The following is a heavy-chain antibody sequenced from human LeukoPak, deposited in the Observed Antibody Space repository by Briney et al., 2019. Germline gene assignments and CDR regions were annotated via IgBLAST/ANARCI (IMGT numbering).Heavy chain of an antibody. CDR3: AKDFFGDGYNPGY. CDR1: GFTFSSYG. Sequence: GGSLRLSCAASGFTFSSYGMHRVRQAPGKGLEWVAVIWYDGSNKYYADSVKGRFTISRDNSKNTLYLQMNSLRAEDTAVYYCAKDFFGDGYNPGYWGQGTLVTVSS. D-gene: IGHD5-24*01. J-gene: IGHJ4*02. CDR2: IWYDGSNK. V-gene: IGHV3-33*06.